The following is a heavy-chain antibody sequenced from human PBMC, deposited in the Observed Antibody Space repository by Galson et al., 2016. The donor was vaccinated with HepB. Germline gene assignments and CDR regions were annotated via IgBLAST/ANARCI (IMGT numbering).Heavy chain of an antibody. V-gene: IGHV4-38-2*01. D-gene: IGHD5-12*01. CDR1: GSSISSGSY. CDR2: IYHSGST. Sequence: SETLSLTCSVSGSSISSGSYWGWIRQPPGKGLEWIGSIYHSGSTYYNPSLKSRVTISVDTSKNQFSLKLRSVTAADTAVYYCAVRGFSGQEDNWGQGSLVTVSS. CDR3: AVRGFSGQEDN. J-gene: IGHJ4*02.